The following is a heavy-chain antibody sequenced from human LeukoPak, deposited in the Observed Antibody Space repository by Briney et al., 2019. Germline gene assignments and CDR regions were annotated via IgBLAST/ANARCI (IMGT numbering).Heavy chain of an antibody. J-gene: IGHJ3*02. CDR2: IIPIFGTA. CDR3: ARDSIGHYGDYEGAFDI. D-gene: IGHD4-17*01. V-gene: IGHV1-69*01. Sequence: ASVKVSCKASGGTFSSYAISWVRQAPGQGLEWMGGIIPIFGTANYAQKFQGRVTITADESTSTAYMELSSLRSEDTAVYYCARDSIGHYGDYEGAFDIWGQGTMVTVSS. CDR1: GGTFSSYA.